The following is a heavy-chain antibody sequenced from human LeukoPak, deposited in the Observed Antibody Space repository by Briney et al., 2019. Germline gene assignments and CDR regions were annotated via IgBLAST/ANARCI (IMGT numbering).Heavy chain of an antibody. V-gene: IGHV1-69*06. Sequence: GASVKVSCKASGGTFSSYAISWVRQAPGQGLEWMGGIIPIFGTANYAQKFQGRVTITADKPTSTAYMELSSLRSEDTAVYYCAICLTGVVVAAYFDYWGQGTLVTVSS. J-gene: IGHJ4*02. CDR1: GGTFSSYA. CDR3: AICLTGVVVAAYFDY. CDR2: IIPIFGTA. D-gene: IGHD2-15*01.